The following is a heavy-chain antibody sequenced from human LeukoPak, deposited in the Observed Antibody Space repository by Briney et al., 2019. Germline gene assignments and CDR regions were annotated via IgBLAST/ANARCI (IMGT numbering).Heavy chain of an antibody. CDR1: GGSISSYY. D-gene: IGHD3-10*01. V-gene: IGHV4-59*08. CDR3: ARQPGSYYYYGMDV. Sequence: SETLSLTCTVSGGSISSYYWSWIRQPPGKGLEWIGYIYYSGSTNYNPSLKSRVTISVDTSKNQFSLKLSSVTAADTAVYYCARQPGSYYYYGMDVWGQGTTVTVSS. J-gene: IGHJ6*02. CDR2: IYYSGST.